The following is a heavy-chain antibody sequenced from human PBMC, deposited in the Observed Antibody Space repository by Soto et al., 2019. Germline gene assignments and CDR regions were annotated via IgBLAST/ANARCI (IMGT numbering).Heavy chain of an antibody. CDR2: INTDGSST. D-gene: IGHD3-10*01. V-gene: IGHV3-74*01. Sequence: EVQLVESGGGLVQPGGSLRLSCAVSGFTFSSFWMHWVRQAPGEGLVWVSRINTDGSSTSYADSVKGRFTISRDNAKNTLYLQMNSLRVEDTAVYYCAKRGVDTFGLDYWGQGTLVTVSS. J-gene: IGHJ4*02. CDR3: AKRGVDTFGLDY. CDR1: GFTFSSFW.